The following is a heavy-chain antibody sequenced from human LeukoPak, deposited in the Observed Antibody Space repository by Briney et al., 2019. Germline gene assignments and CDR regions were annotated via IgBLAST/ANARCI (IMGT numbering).Heavy chain of an antibody. J-gene: IGHJ5*02. CDR1: GYTLTELS. D-gene: IGHD3-10*01. V-gene: IGHV1-24*01. CDR3: ATVRGDPNWFDP. Sequence: ASVKVSCKVSGYTLTELSMHWVRRAPGKGLEWMGGFDPEDGETIYAQKFQGRVTMTEDTSTDTAYMELSSLRSEDTAVYYCATVRGDPNWFDPWGQGTLVTVSS. CDR2: FDPEDGET.